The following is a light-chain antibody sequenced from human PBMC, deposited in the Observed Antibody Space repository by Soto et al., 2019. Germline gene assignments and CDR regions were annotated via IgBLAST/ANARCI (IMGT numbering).Light chain of an antibody. J-gene: IGKJ1*01. Sequence: EIVMTQSPATLSVSPGERATLSCRASQSVSSNLAWYQHKPGQPPRLLMYGAFTRDAGVPARFSGSASGTEFTLTISSLQSEDFAVYYCQLYTNWPRWTFGQGTKVDIK. CDR2: GAF. V-gene: IGKV3-15*01. CDR1: QSVSSN. CDR3: QLYTNWPRWT.